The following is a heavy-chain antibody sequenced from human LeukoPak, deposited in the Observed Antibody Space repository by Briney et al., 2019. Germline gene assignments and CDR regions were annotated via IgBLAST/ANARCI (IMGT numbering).Heavy chain of an antibody. V-gene: IGHV4-59*01. CDR3: ARGISYYYDSSGYLFDY. D-gene: IGHD3-22*01. J-gene: IGHJ4*02. CDR1: GGSISSYY. Sequence: SETLSLTCTVSGGSISSYYWSWIRQPPGKGLGWIGYIYYSGSTNYNPSLKSRVTISVDTSKNQFSLKLSSVTAADTAVYYCARGISYYYDSSGYLFDYWGQGTLVTVSS. CDR2: IYYSGST.